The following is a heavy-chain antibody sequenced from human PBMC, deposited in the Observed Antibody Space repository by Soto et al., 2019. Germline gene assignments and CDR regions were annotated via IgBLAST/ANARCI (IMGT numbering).Heavy chain of an antibody. D-gene: IGHD2-2*01. CDR3: ARELEYCSSTSCYQNWFDP. CDR1: GFTFTNYA. V-gene: IGHV3-23*01. J-gene: IGHJ5*02. CDR2: ISGSGGDT. Sequence: GGSLRLSCAASGFTFTNYAMTWVRQAPGKGLEWVSTISGSGGDTYYADSIKGRFTISRDNYKKTLYLQMNSLRAEDTAVYYCARELEYCSSTSCYQNWFDPWGQGTLVTVSS.